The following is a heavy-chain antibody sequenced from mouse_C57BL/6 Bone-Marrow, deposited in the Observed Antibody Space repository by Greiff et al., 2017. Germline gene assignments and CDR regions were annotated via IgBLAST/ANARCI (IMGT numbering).Heavy chain of an antibody. J-gene: IGHJ2*01. Sequence: QVQLQQSGAELVKPGASVKLSCKASGYTFTEYTIHWVKQRSGQGLEWIGWFYPGSGSLKYNKKFKDKATLTADKSSSTVYMELSRLTSEDSAVYFCARHEAGNYYGSSHYYFDVWGQGTTRTVSS. CDR1: GYTFTEYT. D-gene: IGHD1-1*01. V-gene: IGHV1-62-2*01. CDR2: FYPGSGSL. CDR3: ARHEAGNYYGSSHYYFDV.